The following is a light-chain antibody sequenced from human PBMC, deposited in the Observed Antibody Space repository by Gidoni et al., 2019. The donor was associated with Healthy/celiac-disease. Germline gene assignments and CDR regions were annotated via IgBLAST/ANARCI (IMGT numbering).Light chain of an antibody. Sequence: DIVMTQSPLSLPVTPGEPASISCRSSQSSLHSNGYNYLDWYLQKPGQSPQLLIYLGSNRASGVTDRFSGSCSGTDFTLKISRVEAEDVGVYYCMQALQTPYTFGQGTKLEIK. J-gene: IGKJ2*01. CDR2: LGS. CDR1: QSSLHSNGYNY. CDR3: MQALQTPYT. V-gene: IGKV2-28*01.